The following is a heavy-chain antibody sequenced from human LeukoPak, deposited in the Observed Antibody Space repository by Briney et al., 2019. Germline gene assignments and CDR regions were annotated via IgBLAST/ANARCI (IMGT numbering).Heavy chain of an antibody. D-gene: IGHD6-6*01. Sequence: GGSLRLSCAASGFTFSSYAMSWVRQAPGKGLEWVSAISGSGGSTYYANSVKGRFTISRDNSKNTLYLQLNSLRAEDTAVYYCAKNPFLEVAARPDYWGQGTLVTVSS. CDR2: ISGSGGST. CDR3: AKNPFLEVAARPDY. V-gene: IGHV3-23*01. CDR1: GFTFSSYA. J-gene: IGHJ4*02.